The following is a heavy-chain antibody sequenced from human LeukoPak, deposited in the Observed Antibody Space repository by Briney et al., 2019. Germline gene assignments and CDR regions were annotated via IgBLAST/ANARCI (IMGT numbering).Heavy chain of an antibody. Sequence: GGSLRLSCAASGFTFSSYAMHWVRQAPGKGLEWVAVISYDGSNKYYADSVKGRFTISRDNSKNTLYLQMNSLRAEDTAVYYCARGPPNWGYDYWGPGTLVTVSS. CDR1: GFTFSSYA. D-gene: IGHD7-27*01. V-gene: IGHV3-30-3*01. J-gene: IGHJ4*02. CDR2: ISYDGSNK. CDR3: ARGPPNWGYDY.